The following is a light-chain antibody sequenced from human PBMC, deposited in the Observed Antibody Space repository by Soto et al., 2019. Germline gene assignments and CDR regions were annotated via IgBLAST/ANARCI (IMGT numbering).Light chain of an antibody. Sequence: QSVLTQPASVSGSPGQSITISCTGTSSDVGAYNYGSWYQQHPGKTPKVIIYDVSNRPSGVSNRFSGSKSGNTASLTISGLQSEYESDYYFSSYTTSDTVVFGGGTKLTVL. J-gene: IGLJ2*01. CDR3: SSYTTSDTVV. V-gene: IGLV2-14*01. CDR2: DVS. CDR1: SSDVGAYNY.